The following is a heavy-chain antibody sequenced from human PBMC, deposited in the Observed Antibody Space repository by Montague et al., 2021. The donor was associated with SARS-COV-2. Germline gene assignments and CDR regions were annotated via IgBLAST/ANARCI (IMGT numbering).Heavy chain of an antibody. V-gene: IGHV4-39*01. Sequence: SETLSLTCTVSGGSISSSSYYWGWIRQPPGKGLEWIGSIYYSGSTYYNPSLKSRVTIPVDTSKNQFSLKLSSVTAADTAVYYCARESGSGSYLVYWGQGTLVTVSS. CDR2: IYYSGST. D-gene: IGHD3-10*01. J-gene: IGHJ4*02. CDR3: ARESGSGSYLVY. CDR1: GGSISSSSYY.